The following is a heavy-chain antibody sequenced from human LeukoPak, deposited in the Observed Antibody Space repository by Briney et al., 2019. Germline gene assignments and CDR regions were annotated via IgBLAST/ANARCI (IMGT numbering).Heavy chain of an antibody. CDR3: AKERQAGDYFTSDY. Sequence: GGSLRLSCATSGFSFSNYAMHWLRQAPGKGLEWVTVISYDGNNKYYADSVKGRFTISRDKSKNSLSVQMNSLRAEDTAIYYCAKERQAGDYFTSDYWGLGTLVTVSS. CDR1: GFSFSNYA. V-gene: IGHV3-30*04. CDR2: ISYDGNNK. D-gene: IGHD4-17*01. J-gene: IGHJ4*02.